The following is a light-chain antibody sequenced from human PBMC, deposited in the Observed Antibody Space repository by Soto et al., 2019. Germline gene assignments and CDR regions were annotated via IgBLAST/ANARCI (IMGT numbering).Light chain of an antibody. J-gene: IGKJ3*01. CDR1: QSLVSSDGNTY. Sequence: DVVMTQSPLSLPVTLGQAASIACRSSQSLVSSDGNTYLTWFQQRPGQSPRRLIHRVSRRDSGVPDRFSSSGADSDFTLKISRVEAEDVGTFYCMQGTHWPYTFGPGTTVHLK. CDR3: MQGTHWPYT. V-gene: IGKV2-30*01. CDR2: RVS.